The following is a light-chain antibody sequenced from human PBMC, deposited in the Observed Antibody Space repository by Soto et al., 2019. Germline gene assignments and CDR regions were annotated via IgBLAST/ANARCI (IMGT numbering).Light chain of an antibody. V-gene: IGKV3-15*01. Sequence: EVVMTQSPATLYESPGERVTLSCRASQSINAHLAWYQQKPGQAPRLLIHGASTRATGIPARFSGSGFGIEFILTISSLQSEDFAVYYCQQYNTWLWTFGQGTKVEIQ. CDR3: QQYNTWLWT. CDR1: QSINAH. J-gene: IGKJ1*01. CDR2: GAS.